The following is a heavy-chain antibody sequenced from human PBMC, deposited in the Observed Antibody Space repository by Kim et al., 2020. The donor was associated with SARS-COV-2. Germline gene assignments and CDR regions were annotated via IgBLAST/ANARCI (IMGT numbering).Heavy chain of an antibody. V-gene: IGHV1-18*01. CDR2: TP. Sequence: TPNNAQKLQGRVTLTTDTSTSTAYMELRSLRSDDTAVYYCARVAVATGDYWGQGTLVTVSS. D-gene: IGHD5-12*01. CDR3: ARVAVATGDY. J-gene: IGHJ4*02.